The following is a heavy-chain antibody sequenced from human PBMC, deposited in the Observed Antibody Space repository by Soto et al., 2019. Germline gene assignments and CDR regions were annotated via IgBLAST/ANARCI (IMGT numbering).Heavy chain of an antibody. V-gene: IGHV5-51*01. CDR3: ARKNEAYRGNSRWFDP. CDR2: IYPGDSDT. Sequence: PGESLKISCKGSGYSFTSYWIGWVRQMPGKGLEWMGIIYPGDSDTRYSPSFQGQVTISADKSISTAYLQWSSLKASDTAMYYCARKNEAYRGNSRWFDPWGQGTLVTFSS. CDR1: GYSFTSYW. J-gene: IGHJ5*02. D-gene: IGHD2-21*02.